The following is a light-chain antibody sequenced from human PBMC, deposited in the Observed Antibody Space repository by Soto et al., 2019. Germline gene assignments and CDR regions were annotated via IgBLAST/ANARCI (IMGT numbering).Light chain of an antibody. CDR3: QQASAFPLT. CDR2: AAS. J-gene: IGKJ5*01. CDR1: QNIGTW. V-gene: IGKV1-12*01. Sequence: DIQMTQSPSSVSASVGDRVTITCRASQNIGTWLTWYQQKPGKAPKLLIYAASTLQNGVPPTFSGSGSGTDFTLTISSLQPDDFATYYCQQASAFPLTFGQETRLEIK.